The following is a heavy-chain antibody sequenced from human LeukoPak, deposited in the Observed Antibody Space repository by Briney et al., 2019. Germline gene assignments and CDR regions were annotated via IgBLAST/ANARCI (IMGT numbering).Heavy chain of an antibody. CDR1: GYTFTGYY. CDR2: INPNSGGT. J-gene: IGHJ4*02. Sequence: ASVKVSCKASGYTFTGYYMHWVRQAPGQGLEWMGWINPNSGGTNYAQRFQGRVTMTRDTSISTAYMELSRLRSDDTAVYYCASPKKYNWSNDYWGQGTLVTVSS. V-gene: IGHV1-2*02. CDR3: ASPKKYNWSNDY. D-gene: IGHD1-20*01.